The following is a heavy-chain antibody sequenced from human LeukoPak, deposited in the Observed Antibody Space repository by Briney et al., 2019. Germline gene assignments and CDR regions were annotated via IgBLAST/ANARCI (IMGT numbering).Heavy chain of an antibody. CDR2: INPNSGGT. V-gene: IGHV1-2*02. Sequence: ASAKVSCKASGYTFTGYYMHWVRQAPGQGLEWMGWINPNSGGTNYAQKFQGRVTMTRDTSISTAYMELSRLRSDDTAVYYCARAFSCAIGLPGAFDIWGQGTMVTVSS. CDR3: ARAFSCAIGLPGAFDI. CDR1: GYTFTGYY. J-gene: IGHJ3*02. D-gene: IGHD2-2*01.